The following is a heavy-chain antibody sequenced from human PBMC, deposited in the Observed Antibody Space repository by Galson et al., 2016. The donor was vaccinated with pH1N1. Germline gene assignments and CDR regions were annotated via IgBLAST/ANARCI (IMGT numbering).Heavy chain of an antibody. CDR3: ASDYDY. CDR1: GSTLTEFS. J-gene: IGHJ4*02. Sequence: SVKVSCKVSGSTLTEFSMHWVRQAPGKGLEWMGCLDLEDGETVYAHHFQGRVTMTEDTSTDTAYMELSSLRSEDTAVYYCASDYDYWGQGTLVTVSS. CDR2: LDLEDGET. V-gene: IGHV1-24*01.